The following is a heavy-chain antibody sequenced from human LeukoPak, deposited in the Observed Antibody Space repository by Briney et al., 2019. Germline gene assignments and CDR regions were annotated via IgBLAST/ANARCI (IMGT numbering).Heavy chain of an antibody. CDR3: NAYDILTGRAFDY. CDR2: IYSGGST. D-gene: IGHD3-9*01. J-gene: IGHJ4*02. CDR1: GFTVSSNY. V-gene: IGHV3-53*01. Sequence: GGSLRLSCAASGFTVSSNYMSWVRQAPGKGLEWVSVIYSGGSTYYADSVKGRFTISRDNSKNTLYLQMNSPRAEDTAVYYCNAYDILTGRAFDYWGQGTLVTVSS.